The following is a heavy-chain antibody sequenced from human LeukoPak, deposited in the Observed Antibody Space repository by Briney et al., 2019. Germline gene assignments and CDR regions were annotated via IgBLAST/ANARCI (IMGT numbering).Heavy chain of an antibody. CDR2: INHSGST. J-gene: IGHJ4*02. CDR1: GFTFSSYW. V-gene: IGHV4-34*01. D-gene: IGHD4-11*01. Sequence: GSLRLSCAASGFTFSSYWMSWVRQAPGKGLEWIGEINHSGSTNYNPSLKSRVTISVDTSKNQFSLKLSSVTAADTAVYYCARDDYSNYFDYWGQGTLVTVSS. CDR3: ARDDYSNYFDY.